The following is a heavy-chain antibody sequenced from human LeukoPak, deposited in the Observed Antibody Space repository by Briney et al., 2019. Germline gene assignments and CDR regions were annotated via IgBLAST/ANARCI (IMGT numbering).Heavy chain of an antibody. CDR1: GYSISSGYY. D-gene: IGHD4-23*01. CDR2: IYHSGST. CDR3: ARDRGSTVATPSWFDP. V-gene: IGHV4-38-2*02. J-gene: IGHJ5*02. Sequence: SETLSLTCTVSGYSISSGYYWGWIRQPPGKGLEWIGSIYHSGSTYYNPSLKSRVTISVDTSKNQFSLKLSSVTAADTAVYYCARDRGSTVATPSWFDPWGQGTLVTVSS.